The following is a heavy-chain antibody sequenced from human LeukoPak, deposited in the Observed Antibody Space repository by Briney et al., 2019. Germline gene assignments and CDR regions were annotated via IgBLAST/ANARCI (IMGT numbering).Heavy chain of an antibody. CDR3: ARAETSSIEWWELLGDYYYYMDV. CDR2: ISSSGSTI. CDR1: GFTFSSYE. J-gene: IGHJ6*03. V-gene: IGHV3-48*03. D-gene: IGHD1-26*01. Sequence: GGSLRLSCAASGFTFSSYEMNWVRQAPGKGLEWVSYISSSGSTIYYADSVKGRFTISRDNAKNSLYLQMNSLRAEDTALYYCARAETSSIEWWELLGDYYYYMDVWGKGTTVTVSS.